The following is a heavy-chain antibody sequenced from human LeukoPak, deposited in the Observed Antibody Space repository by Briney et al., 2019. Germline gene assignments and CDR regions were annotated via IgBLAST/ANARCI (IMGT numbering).Heavy chain of an antibody. CDR3: ARESNYHGSGTGWFDP. CDR1: GYSISSGYY. V-gene: IGHV4-38-2*02. J-gene: IGHJ5*02. Sequence: SETLSLTCTVSGYSISSGYYWGWIRQPPGKGLEWIGAVHNSGSTYYNPSLKSRVTMSIDRSTNRFSLKLSSVTAADTAVYYCARESNYHGSGTGWFDPWGQGTLVTVSS. CDR2: VHNSGST. D-gene: IGHD3-10*01.